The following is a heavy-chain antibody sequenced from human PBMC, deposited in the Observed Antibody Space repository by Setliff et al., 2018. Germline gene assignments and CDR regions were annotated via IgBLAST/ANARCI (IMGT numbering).Heavy chain of an antibody. CDR2: ISPHNGKT. J-gene: IGHJ4*02. Sequence: ASVKVSCKASGYIFTDYGVSWVRQAPGQGLEWVGWISPHNGKTCYAPKFQDRITMTTDTSTPTAYLEFKSLRSDDTAIYYCSSLVRFCTKISCQRLLGDDYWGQGALVTVSS. V-gene: IGHV1-18*01. CDR3: SSLVRFCTKISCQRLLGDDY. D-gene: IGHD2-2*01. CDR1: GYIFTDYG.